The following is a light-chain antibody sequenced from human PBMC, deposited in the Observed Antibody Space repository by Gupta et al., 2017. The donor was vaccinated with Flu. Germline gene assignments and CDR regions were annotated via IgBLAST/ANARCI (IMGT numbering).Light chain of an antibody. CDR2: LRS. Sequence: VTLGQPASISCRSSQGLVYSDGNTYSHTSQHMPGLTPRRLIHLRSYPVSALPDTFTGSRSRTAFTLKISRVVAEDLVISFSRVGAHWPWTFGPGTKVEVK. V-gene: IGKV2-30*01. CDR1: QGLVYSDGNTY. CDR3: RVGAHWPWT. J-gene: IGKJ1*01.